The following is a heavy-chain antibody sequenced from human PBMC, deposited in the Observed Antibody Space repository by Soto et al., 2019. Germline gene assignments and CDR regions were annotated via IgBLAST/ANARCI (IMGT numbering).Heavy chain of an antibody. CDR1: GFTFSSYS. CDR3: ARAPVEMATITDY. V-gene: IGHV3-21*01. D-gene: IGHD5-12*01. CDR2: ISSSSSYI. Sequence: GGSLRLSCAASGFTFSSYSMNWVRQAPGKGLEWVSSISSSSSYIYYADSVKGRFTISRDNAKNSLYLQMNSLRAEDTAVYYCARAPVEMATITDYWGQGTLVTVSS. J-gene: IGHJ4*02.